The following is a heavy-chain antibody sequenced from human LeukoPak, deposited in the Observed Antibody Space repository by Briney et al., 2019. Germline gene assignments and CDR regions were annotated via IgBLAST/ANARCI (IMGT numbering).Heavy chain of an antibody. Sequence: SETLSLTCAVYGGSLSGYYWSWIRQPPGKGLEWIGEINHSGSANYNPSLKSRVTISVDTSKNQFSLKLSSVTAADTAVYYCAFFDYWGQGTLVTVSS. J-gene: IGHJ4*02. CDR3: AFFDY. CDR2: INHSGSA. V-gene: IGHV4-34*01. CDR1: GGSLSGYY.